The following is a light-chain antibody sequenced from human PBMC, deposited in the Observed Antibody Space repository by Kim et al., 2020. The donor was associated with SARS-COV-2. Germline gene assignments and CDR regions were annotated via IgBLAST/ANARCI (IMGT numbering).Light chain of an antibody. CDR1: SRDVGGYNY. J-gene: IGLJ2*01. CDR3: SSYTSSSTLV. V-gene: IGLV2-14*03. CDR2: DVT. Sequence: GQAMTRSCTGTSRDVGGYNYVYGYQHHPGKAPKLMIYDVTYRTSGVSNRLSGSKSGNTASLTISGLQAEDEADYSCSSYTSSSTLVFGGGTKLTVL.